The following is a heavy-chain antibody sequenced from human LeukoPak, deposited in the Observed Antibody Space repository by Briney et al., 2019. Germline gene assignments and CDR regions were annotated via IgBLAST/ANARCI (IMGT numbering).Heavy chain of an antibody. Sequence: SETLSLTCTVSGGSISSYYWSWIRQPAGEGLEWIGRIYTSGSTNYNPSLKSRVTMSVDTSKNQFSLKLSSVTAADTAVYYCAQSSGWYDYFDYWGQGTLVTVSS. CDR3: AQSSGWYDYFDY. CDR2: IYTSGST. D-gene: IGHD6-19*01. J-gene: IGHJ4*02. CDR1: GGSISSYY. V-gene: IGHV4-4*07.